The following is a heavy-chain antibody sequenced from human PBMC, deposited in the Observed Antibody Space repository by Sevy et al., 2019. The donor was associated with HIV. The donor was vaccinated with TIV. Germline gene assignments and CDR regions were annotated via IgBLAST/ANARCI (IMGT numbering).Heavy chain of an antibody. Sequence: ASVKVSCKASGHTSSDYYIQWVRQAPGQGLEWMGWINSKSGATSYPQKFQVRDTMTSDTSISTAYMELSRLRSDDTAVYASATQYSYDYWGQGTLVTGSS. CDR2: INSKSGAT. J-gene: IGHJ4*02. D-gene: IGHD4-4*01. CDR3: ATQYSYDY. V-gene: IGHV1-2*02. CDR1: GHTSSDYY.